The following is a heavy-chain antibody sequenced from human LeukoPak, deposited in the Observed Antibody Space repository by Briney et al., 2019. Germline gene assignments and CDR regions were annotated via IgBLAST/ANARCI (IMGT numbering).Heavy chain of an antibody. J-gene: IGHJ4*02. Sequence: GGSLRLSCAASGFTFSTYGMHWVRQAPGKGLEWVAFIRYDGTDKYFADSVKGRFTISRDNSKNTLYLQVNSLRSEDTAVYYCAKEWSNGWYYCDYWGQGTLVTVSS. CDR3: AKEWSNGWYYCDY. D-gene: IGHD6-19*01. CDR1: GFTFSTYG. CDR2: IRYDGTDK. V-gene: IGHV3-30*02.